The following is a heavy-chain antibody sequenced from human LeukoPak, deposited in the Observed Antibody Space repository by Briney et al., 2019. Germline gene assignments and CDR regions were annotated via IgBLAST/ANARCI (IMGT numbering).Heavy chain of an antibody. CDR1: GYTFTGYY. D-gene: IGHD2-15*01. J-gene: IGHJ4*02. V-gene: IGHV1-2*02. CDR3: ARDRSGDGYCSGGSCYSARDY. CDR2: INPNSGGT. Sequence: ASVKVSCKASGYTFTGYYTHWVPQAPGQGLEWLGWINPNSGGTNYAQKFQGRVTMTRDTSISTAYMELSRLRSDDTAVYYCARDRSGDGYCSGGSCYSARDYWCQGTLVTVSS.